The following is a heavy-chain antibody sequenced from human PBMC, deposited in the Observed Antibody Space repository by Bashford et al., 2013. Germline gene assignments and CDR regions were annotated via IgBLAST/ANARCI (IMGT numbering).Heavy chain of an antibody. CDR3: ARDHLGPYGVEDYFDS. Sequence: SETLSLTCTVSGGSIFTGHDYYSWIRQRAGKGLEWIGRIYTGGGTNYNPSLTSRVTMSLDTSKSQFSLELSSVTAADTAVYFCARDHLGPYGVEDYFDSWGQGILVTVSS. D-gene: IGHD4-17*01. CDR2: IYTGGGT. J-gene: IGHJ4*02. V-gene: IGHV4-61*02. CDR1: GGSIFTGHDY.